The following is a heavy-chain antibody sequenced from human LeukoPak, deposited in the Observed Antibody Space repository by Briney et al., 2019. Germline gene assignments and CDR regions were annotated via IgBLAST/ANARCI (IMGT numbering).Heavy chain of an antibody. CDR2: IRYDGSNK. CDR1: RFTFSSYG. V-gene: IGHV3-30*02. Sequence: GGSLRLSCAASRFTFSSYGMHWVRQAPGKGLEWVAFIRYDGSNKYYADSVKGRFTISRDNSKNTLYLQMNSLRADDTAVYYCAKGGSGTSRTLFDSWGQGTLVTVSS. D-gene: IGHD2-2*01. CDR3: AKGGSGTSRTLFDS. J-gene: IGHJ4*02.